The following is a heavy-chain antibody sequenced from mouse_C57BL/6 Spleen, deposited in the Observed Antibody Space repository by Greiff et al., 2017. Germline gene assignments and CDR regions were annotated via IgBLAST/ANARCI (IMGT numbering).Heavy chain of an antibody. J-gene: IGHJ1*03. D-gene: IGHD1-1*01. Sequence: QVQLQQPGAELVRPGTSVKLSSKASAYTFTSYWMHCVKQRPGQGLEWIGVIDPSDSYTNYNQKFKGKATLTVDTSSSTAYMQLSSLTSEYSAVYYCARRGYYCSLHWYFDVWGTGATGTFSS. CDR2: IDPSDSYT. CDR3: ARRGYYCSLHWYFDV. CDR1: AYTFTSYW. V-gene: IGHV1-59*01.